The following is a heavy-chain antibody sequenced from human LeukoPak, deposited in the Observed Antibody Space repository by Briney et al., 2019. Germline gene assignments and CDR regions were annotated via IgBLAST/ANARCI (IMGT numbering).Heavy chain of an antibody. CDR2: IYYSGST. CDR1: GGSISSYY. J-gene: IGHJ4*02. D-gene: IGHD5-18*01. CDR3: ASLDVDTAMVVDY. Sequence: SETLSLTCTVSGGSISSYYWSRIRQPPGKGLEWIGYIYYSGSTNYNPSLKSRVTISVDTSKNQFSLKLSSVTAADTAVYYCASLDVDTAMVVDYWGQGTLVTVSS. V-gene: IGHV4-59*08.